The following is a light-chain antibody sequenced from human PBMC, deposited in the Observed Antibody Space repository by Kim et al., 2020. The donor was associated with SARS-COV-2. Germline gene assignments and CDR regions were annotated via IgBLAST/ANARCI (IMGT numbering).Light chain of an antibody. J-gene: IGLJ3*02. CDR2: RNN. CDR3: SAWDSSPSVCV. V-gene: IGLV10-54*01. Sequence: QAGLTQPPSVSKGLSQNETLTCTGNSNNVGNQGAAWLQQHQGHPPKLISYRNNNRPSGISERLSAFRSRNTASLTITGLQPEDEAHYYCSAWDSSPSVCVFGGETQLTVL. CDR1: SNNVGNQG.